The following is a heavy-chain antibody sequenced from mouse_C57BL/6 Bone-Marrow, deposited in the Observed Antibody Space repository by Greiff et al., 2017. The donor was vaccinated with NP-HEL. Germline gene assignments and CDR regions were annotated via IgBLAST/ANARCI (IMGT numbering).Heavy chain of an antibody. Sequence: EVMLVESGGGLVQPGGSLKLSCAASGFTFSDYYMYWVRQTPEKRLEWVAYISNGGGSTYYPDTVKGRFTISRDNAKNTLYLQMSRLKSEDTAMYYCAAWFAYWGQGTLVTVSA. V-gene: IGHV5-12*01. CDR1: GFTFSDYY. CDR2: ISNGGGST. J-gene: IGHJ3*01. CDR3: AAWFAY.